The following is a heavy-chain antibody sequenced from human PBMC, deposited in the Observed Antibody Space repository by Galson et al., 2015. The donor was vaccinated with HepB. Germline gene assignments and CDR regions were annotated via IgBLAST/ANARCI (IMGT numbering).Heavy chain of an antibody. CDR1: GFTFSSYG. V-gene: IGHV3-33*01. CDR2: IWHDGSRK. CDR3: AREVGASWASHYYMDV. D-gene: IGHD3-16*01. J-gene: IGHJ6*03. Sequence: SLRLSCAASGFTFSSYGINWVRLAPGKGLEWVAVIWHDGSRKFYADSVKGRFTISRDNSKNTLYLQMDSLRVEDTALYYCAREVGASWASHYYMDVWGEGTTVTVSS.